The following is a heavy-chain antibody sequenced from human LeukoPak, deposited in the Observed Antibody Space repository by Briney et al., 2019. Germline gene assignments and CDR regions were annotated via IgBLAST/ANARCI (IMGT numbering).Heavy chain of an antibody. CDR1: GGTFSSYA. J-gene: IGHJ6*03. V-gene: IGHV1-69*06. Sequence: ASVKVSCKASGGTFSSYAISWVRQAPGQGLEWMGGIIPIFGTANYAQKFQGRVTITADKSTSTAYMELSSLRSEDTAVYYCARVWFGDYYYYYMDVWGKGTTVTVSS. D-gene: IGHD3-10*01. CDR2: IIPIFGTA. CDR3: ARVWFGDYYYYYMDV.